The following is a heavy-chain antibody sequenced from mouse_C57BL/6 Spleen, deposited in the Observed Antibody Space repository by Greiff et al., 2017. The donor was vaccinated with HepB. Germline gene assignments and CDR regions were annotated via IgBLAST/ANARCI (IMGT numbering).Heavy chain of an antibody. V-gene: IGHV1-52*01. J-gene: IGHJ4*01. Sequence: QVQLQQPGAELVRPGSSVKLSCKASGYTFTSYWMHWVKQRPIQGLEWIGNIDPSDSETHYNQKFKDKATLTVDKSSSTAYMQLSSLTSEDSAVYYCARSDYYGSSYVYAMDYWGQGTSVTVSS. CDR2: IDPSDSET. CDR1: GYTFTSYW. D-gene: IGHD1-1*01. CDR3: ARSDYYGSSYVYAMDY.